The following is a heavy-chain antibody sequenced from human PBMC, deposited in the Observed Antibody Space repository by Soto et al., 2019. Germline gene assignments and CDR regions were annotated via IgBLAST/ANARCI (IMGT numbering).Heavy chain of an antibody. D-gene: IGHD3-22*01. CDR1: GGTFSSLD. Sequence: QVHLVQSGAEVKKPGSSVKVSCKASGGTFSSLDINWVRQAPGQGLEWMGGIIPISETTNYAQIFQGRVSIVADKSTSTAYMELSRLRSEDTAVYYCARALLSHSYDSGGYDSYFHAMDVWGQGTPVTVSS. CDR3: ARALLSHSYDSGGYDSYFHAMDV. J-gene: IGHJ6*02. CDR2: IIPISETT. V-gene: IGHV1-69*06.